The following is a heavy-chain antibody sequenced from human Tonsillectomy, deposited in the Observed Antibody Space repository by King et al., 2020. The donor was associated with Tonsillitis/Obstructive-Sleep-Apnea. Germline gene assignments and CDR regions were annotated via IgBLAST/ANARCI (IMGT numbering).Heavy chain of an antibody. CDR1: GYTFTSYW. J-gene: IGHJ4*02. V-gene: IGHV5-51*01. CDR3: ARREIYGPYYYFDY. D-gene: IGHD4-17*01. Sequence: VQLVQSGAEVKKPGESLKISCKGSGYTFTSYWIGWVRQMPGKGLELMGIIYPGDSATRYSPSFHGQITISADKSISTAYLLWSSLKASDTAMYYGARREIYGPYYYFDYWGQGTLVTVSS. CDR2: IYPGDSAT.